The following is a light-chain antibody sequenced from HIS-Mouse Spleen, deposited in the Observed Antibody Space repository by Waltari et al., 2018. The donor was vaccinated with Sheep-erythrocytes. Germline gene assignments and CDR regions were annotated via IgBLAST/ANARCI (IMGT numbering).Light chain of an antibody. Sequence: QSALTQPRSVSGSPGQSVTISCTGTSSDVGGYNYVSWYQQHPGKAPKLMIYDVSKRPYGVPDRFSGSKSGNTASLTSSGLQAEDEAEYYCCSYAGSYNHVFATGTKVTVL. CDR2: DVS. CDR3: CSYAGSYNHV. CDR1: SSDVGGYNY. V-gene: IGLV2-11*01. J-gene: IGLJ1*01.